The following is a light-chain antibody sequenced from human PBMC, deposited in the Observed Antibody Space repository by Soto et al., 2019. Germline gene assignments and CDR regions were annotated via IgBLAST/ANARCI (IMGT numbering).Light chain of an antibody. CDR2: AAS. V-gene: IGKV1-27*01. Sequence: DIQMTQSPSSLSASVGDRVTITCRASQGINNNLAWYQQKPGKVPKVLIYAASTLRSGVPSRFSGSGSGTDFTLTISSLQPEDVATYYCQKYNSAPLTFGGGTKVEIK. J-gene: IGKJ4*01. CDR1: QGINNN. CDR3: QKYNSAPLT.